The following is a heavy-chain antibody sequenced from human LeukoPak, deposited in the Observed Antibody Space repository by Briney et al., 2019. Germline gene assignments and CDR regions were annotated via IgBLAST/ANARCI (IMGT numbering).Heavy chain of an antibody. CDR3: ATDDRIAAAGTREYFQH. CDR1: GYTLTELS. Sequence: GASAKVSCKVSGYTLTELSMHWVRQAPGKGLEWMGGFDPEDGETIYAQKFQGRVTMTEDTSTDTAYMELSSLRSEDTAVYYCATDDRIAAAGTREYFQHWGQGTLVTVSS. J-gene: IGHJ1*01. D-gene: IGHD6-13*01. V-gene: IGHV1-24*01. CDR2: FDPEDGET.